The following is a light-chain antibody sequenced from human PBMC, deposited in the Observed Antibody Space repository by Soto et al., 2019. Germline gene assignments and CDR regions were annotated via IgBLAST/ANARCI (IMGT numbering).Light chain of an antibody. V-gene: IGKV1-5*03. Sequence: DIQMTQSPSTLSASVGDRVTITCRASQNINKWLAWYQQKPGKAPKLLIYEASTLEGGVPSRFSGSGSGTEFTLTISSLQPDDFATYWCQQYKSYSTFGHGTKVDIK. J-gene: IGKJ1*01. CDR1: QNINKW. CDR2: EAS. CDR3: QQYKSYST.